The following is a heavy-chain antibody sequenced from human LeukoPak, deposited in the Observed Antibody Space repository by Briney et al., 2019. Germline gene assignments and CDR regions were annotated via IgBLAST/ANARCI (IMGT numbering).Heavy chain of an antibody. J-gene: IGHJ4*02. CDR3: ARADATVTTFDY. CDR2: IYYSGST. V-gene: IGHV4-59*01. Sequence: SETLSLTCAVYGGSFSGYYWSWIRQPPGKGLDWIGYIYYSGSTNYNPSLKSRVTISLDTSKKQFSLKLSSVTAADTAVYYCARADATVTTFDYWGQGTLVTVSS. D-gene: IGHD4-17*01. CDR1: GGSFSGYY.